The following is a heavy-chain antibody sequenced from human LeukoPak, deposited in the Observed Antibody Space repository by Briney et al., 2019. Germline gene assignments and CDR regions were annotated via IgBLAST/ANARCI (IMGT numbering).Heavy chain of an antibody. V-gene: IGHV3-23*01. Sequence: GRSLRLSCAASGFTFSSYAMSWVRQAPGKGLEWVSAISGSGGSTYYADSVKGRFTISRDNSKNTLYLQMNSLRAEDTAVYYCAKDPLATYYYDSSGNRDFDYWGQGTLVTVSS. J-gene: IGHJ4*02. CDR2: ISGSGGST. CDR3: AKDPLATYYYDSSGNRDFDY. CDR1: GFTFSSYA. D-gene: IGHD3-22*01.